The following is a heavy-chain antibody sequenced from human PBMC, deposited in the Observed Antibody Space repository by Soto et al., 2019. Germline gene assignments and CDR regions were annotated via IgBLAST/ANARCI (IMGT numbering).Heavy chain of an antibody. CDR2: MNPNSGST. J-gene: IGHJ2*01. D-gene: IGHD6-19*01. CDR1: GYTFTSYD. CDR3: ARSRVTKKWLVRSLWYFDL. Sequence: ASVKVSCKASGYTFTSYDINWVRQATGQGLEWKGWMNPNSGSTGYAQKFQGRVTMTRNTSISTAYMELSSLRSEDTAVYYCARSRVTKKWLVRSLWYFDLWGRGTLVTVSS. V-gene: IGHV1-8*01.